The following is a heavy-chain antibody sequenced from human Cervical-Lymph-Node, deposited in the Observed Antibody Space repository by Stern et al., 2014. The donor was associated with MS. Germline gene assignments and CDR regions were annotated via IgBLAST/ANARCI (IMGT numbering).Heavy chain of an antibody. CDR3: ARATDX. Sequence: QVQLQESGPGLLRPSETLSLTCTVSGASITSYYWSWIRQPPGKGLEWIGYIYYRGNTNYNASLKGRVAISIGTSKTQFSLRLSSVTAADTAVYYCARATDXXXQGTLVTVSS. V-gene: IGHV4-59*01. CDR1: GASITSYY. J-gene: IGHJ5*02. CDR2: IYYRGNT.